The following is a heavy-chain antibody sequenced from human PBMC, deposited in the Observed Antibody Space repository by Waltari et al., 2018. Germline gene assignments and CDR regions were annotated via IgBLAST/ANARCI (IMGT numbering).Heavy chain of an antibody. CDR1: GGSISSYY. V-gene: IGHV4-59*08. Sequence: QVQLQESGPGLVKPSETLSLTCTVSGGSISSYYWSWIRQPPGKGLEWIGYIYYSGSTTYNPSLKSRVTISVDTSKNQFSLKLSSVTAADTAVYYCARHLTSYDFWSGLDAFDIWGQGTMVTVSS. CDR3: ARHLTSYDFWSGLDAFDI. D-gene: IGHD3-3*01. CDR2: IYYSGST. J-gene: IGHJ3*02.